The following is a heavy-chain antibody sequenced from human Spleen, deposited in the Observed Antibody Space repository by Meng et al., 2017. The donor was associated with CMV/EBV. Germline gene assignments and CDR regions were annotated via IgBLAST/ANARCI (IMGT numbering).Heavy chain of an antibody. CDR3: AKDLAYYYEPSRAY. Sequence: GESLKISCAASGFSFSSYSFSWVRQAPVKGLEWASSITTGSSYIYYAHSAKGRFTISRDNAKNSLYMQMNSLRAEDTAVYYCAKDLAYYYEPSRAYWGQGTLVTVSS. CDR1: GFSFSSYS. J-gene: IGHJ4*02. D-gene: IGHD3-22*01. V-gene: IGHV3-21*04. CDR2: ITTGSSYI.